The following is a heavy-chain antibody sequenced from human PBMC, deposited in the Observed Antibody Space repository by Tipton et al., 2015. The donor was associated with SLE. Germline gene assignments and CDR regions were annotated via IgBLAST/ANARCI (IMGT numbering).Heavy chain of an antibody. J-gene: IGHJ4*02. CDR3: ARDRSSGWYGSDY. V-gene: IGHV3-21*04. CDR1: GFTFSSYS. CDR2: ISSSSSYI. Sequence: GSLRLSCAASGFTFSSYSMNWVRQAPGKGLEWVSSISSSSSYIYYADSVRGRFTISRDNAKNSLYLQMNSLRAEDTAVYYCARDRSSGWYGSDYWGQGTLVTVSS. D-gene: IGHD6-19*01.